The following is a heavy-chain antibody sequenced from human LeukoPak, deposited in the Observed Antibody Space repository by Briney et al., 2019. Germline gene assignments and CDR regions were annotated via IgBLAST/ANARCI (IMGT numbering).Heavy chain of an antibody. D-gene: IGHD3-9*01. Sequence: GGSLRLSCAASGFTFDGYGMYWVRQAPGKGLEWVSGITWNSDDMAYADSVKVRFTISRNNAKNCLYMQMNSLRVEDTALYYCTKVLDWRTGFDYWGQGTLVTVSS. CDR1: GFTFDGYG. CDR3: TKVLDWRTGFDY. J-gene: IGHJ4*02. CDR2: ITWNSDDM. V-gene: IGHV3-9*01.